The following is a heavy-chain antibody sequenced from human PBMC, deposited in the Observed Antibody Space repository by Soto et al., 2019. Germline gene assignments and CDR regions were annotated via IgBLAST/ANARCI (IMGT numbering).Heavy chain of an antibody. D-gene: IGHD3-16*01. V-gene: IGHV3-66*01. CDR3: AAYSHKGY. J-gene: IGHJ4*02. Sequence: GESLKISCAASGFTVSNNYMSWVRQAPGKGLEWVSLIYSGGSTYYADSVKGRFTISRDSSKNTLYLQMNSLRAEDTAMYYCAAYSHKGYWGQGTLVTVSS. CDR1: GFTVSNNY. CDR2: IYSGGST.